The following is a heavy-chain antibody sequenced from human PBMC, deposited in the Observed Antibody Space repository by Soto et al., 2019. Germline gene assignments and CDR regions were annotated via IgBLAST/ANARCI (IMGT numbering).Heavy chain of an antibody. V-gene: IGHV1-8*01. CDR1: GDTFTSYD. J-gene: IGHJ6*02. CDR3: ARGRDIVVVNANSEVYYYYYGMEV. CDR2: MNPNSGNT. Sequence: ASVKVSCKASGDTFTSYDINWVRQATGQGLEWMGWMNPNSGNTGYAQKFQGRVTMTRNTSISTAYMELSSLRSEDTAVYYCARGRDIVVVNANSEVYYYYYGMEVWGQGTTVTVSS. D-gene: IGHD2-21*01.